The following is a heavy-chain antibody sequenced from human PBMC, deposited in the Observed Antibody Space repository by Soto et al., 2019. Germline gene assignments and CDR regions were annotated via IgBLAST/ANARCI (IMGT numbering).Heavy chain of an antibody. CDR3: ARTGRLHGMDV. V-gene: IGHV3-30-3*01. D-gene: IGHD2-15*01. Sequence: QVQLVESGGGVVQPGRSLRLSCAASGFTFSSYAMHWVRQAPGKGLEWVAIISYDGSNKYYADYVKGRFTISRDNSKNTLYLQMNSLRAEDTAVYYCARTGRLHGMDVWGQGTTVTVSS. J-gene: IGHJ6*02. CDR1: GFTFSSYA. CDR2: ISYDGSNK.